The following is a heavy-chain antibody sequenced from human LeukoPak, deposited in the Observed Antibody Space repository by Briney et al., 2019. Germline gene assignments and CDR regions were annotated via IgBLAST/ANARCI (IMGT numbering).Heavy chain of an antibody. V-gene: IGHV3-33*01. J-gene: IGHJ4*02. CDR2: IWYDGSNK. CDR1: GFTFSSNG. D-gene: IGHD5-12*01. Sequence: GRSLRLSCAASGFTFSSNGMHWVRQAPGKGLEWVAVIWYDGSNKYYADSVKGRFTISRDNSKNTLYLRMNILRAEDTAVYYCARDRDYDYLDYWGQGTLVTVSS. CDR3: ARDRDYDYLDY.